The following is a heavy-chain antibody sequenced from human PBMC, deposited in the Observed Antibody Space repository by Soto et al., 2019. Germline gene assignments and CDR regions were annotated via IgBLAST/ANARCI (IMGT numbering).Heavy chain of an antibody. Sequence: QVQLVQSGAEVKKPGASVKVSCKASGYTFTSYGISWVRQAPGQGLEWMGWINAYNGNTNYAQKLQGRVTMNTDTATSTAYIELRSLRTDDTAVYYCASDGVKYYDILTGYWKNWGQGTLVAVSS. D-gene: IGHD3-9*01. CDR1: GYTFTSYG. V-gene: IGHV1-18*01. CDR3: ASDGVKYYDILTGYWKN. J-gene: IGHJ4*02. CDR2: INAYNGNT.